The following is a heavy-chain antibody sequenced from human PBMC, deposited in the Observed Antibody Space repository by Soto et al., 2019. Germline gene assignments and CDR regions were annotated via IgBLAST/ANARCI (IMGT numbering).Heavy chain of an antibody. D-gene: IGHD4-17*01. V-gene: IGHV4-30-2*01. J-gene: IGHJ4*02. CDR3: ARASTTVTTLDD. CDR1: GGSISSGGYS. Sequence: QLQLQESGSGLVKPSQTLSLTCAVSGGSISSGGYSWSWIRQPPGKGLEWIGYIYHSGSTCYNPSIKSRVPXXVXGSKNQFSLKLSSVTAADTAVYSCARASTTVTTLDDWGQGTLVTVSS. CDR2: IYHSGST.